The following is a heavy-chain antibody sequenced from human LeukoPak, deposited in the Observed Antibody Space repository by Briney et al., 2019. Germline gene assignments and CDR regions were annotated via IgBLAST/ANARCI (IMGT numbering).Heavy chain of an antibody. CDR1: GFTFSSYS. CDR2: ISSSSSHI. CDR3: ARDRGIPRR. D-gene: IGHD1-26*01. J-gene: IGHJ4*02. Sequence: GGSLTLSCAASGFTFSSYSMNWVRQAPGKGLEWVSSISSSSSHIYYADSVKGRFTISRDNAKNSLYLQMNSLRAEDTAVYYCARDRGIPRRWGQGTLVTVSS. V-gene: IGHV3-21*01.